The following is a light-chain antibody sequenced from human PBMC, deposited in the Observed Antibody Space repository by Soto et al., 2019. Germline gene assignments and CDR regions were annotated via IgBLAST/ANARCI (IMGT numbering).Light chain of an antibody. J-gene: IGLJ1*01. Sequence: QSVLTQPPSVSGAPGQSVTISCTGSSSNIGAGHDVHWYQQFPGTAPKVLIYGNSNRPSGVPDRFSGSKSGTSASLAITGLQAEDEADHYCQSYDNSLTGSNVFGTGTKVTV. CDR1: SSNIGAGHD. CDR2: GNS. CDR3: QSYDNSLTGSNV. V-gene: IGLV1-40*01.